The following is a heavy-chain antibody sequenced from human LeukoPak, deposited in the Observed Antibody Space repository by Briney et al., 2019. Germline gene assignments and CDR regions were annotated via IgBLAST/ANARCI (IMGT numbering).Heavy chain of an antibody. V-gene: IGHV1-8*01. Sequence: ASVKVSCKASGFAFTNYNIDWARQAAGQGLEWMGWITPKNGNTGSPQKFRGRVTVTRDTSITTAYMELSSLDSDDTAIYYCAVAKEGNAFDIWGQGTMVTVSS. CDR3: AVAKEGNAFDI. CDR2: ITPKNGNT. J-gene: IGHJ3*02. D-gene: IGHD5-12*01. CDR1: GFAFTNYN.